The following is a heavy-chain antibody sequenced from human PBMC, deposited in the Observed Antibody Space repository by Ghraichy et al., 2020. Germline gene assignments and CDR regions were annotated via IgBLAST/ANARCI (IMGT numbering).Heavy chain of an antibody. J-gene: IGHJ4*02. V-gene: IGHV3-23*01. D-gene: IGHD3-10*01. CDR2: ISGSGGST. CDR1: GFTFSSYA. CDR3: AKFIDGSGSYAFDY. Sequence: SCAASGFTFSSYAMSWVRQAPGKGLEWVSAISGSGGSTYYADSVKGRFTISRDNSKNTLYLQMNSLRAEDTAVYYYAKFIDGSGSYAFDYWGQGTLVTVSS.